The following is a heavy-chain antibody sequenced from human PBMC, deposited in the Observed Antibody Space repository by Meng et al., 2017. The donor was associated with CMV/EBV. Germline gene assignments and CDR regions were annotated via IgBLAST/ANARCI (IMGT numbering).Heavy chain of an antibody. D-gene: IGHD6-13*01. CDR2: ISSSGSTI. J-gene: IGHJ4*02. CDR1: GFTFSDYY. V-gene: IGHV3-11*04. Sequence: GESLKISCAASGFTFSDYYMNWIRQAPGKGLEWVSYISSSGSTIYYADSVKGRFTISRDNAKNSLYLQMNSLRAEDTAVYYCARVGYSSSSYWGQGTLVTVSS. CDR3: ARVGYSSSSY.